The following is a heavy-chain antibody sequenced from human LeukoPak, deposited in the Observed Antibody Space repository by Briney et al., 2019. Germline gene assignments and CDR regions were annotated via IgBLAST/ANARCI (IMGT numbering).Heavy chain of an antibody. D-gene: IGHD1-26*01. V-gene: IGHV3-30*02. CDR3: AKSHLPNSYSGTYYCDY. CDR1: GFTFSSYG. J-gene: IGHJ4*02. Sequence: GGSLRLSCAASGFTFSSYGMHWVRQAPAKGLEWVAFIRYDESKTFYGDSVKGRFTVSRDNSKNTLYLQMNSLRAEDTAVYYCAKSHLPNSYSGTYYCDYWGQGTQVAVSS. CDR2: IRYDESKT.